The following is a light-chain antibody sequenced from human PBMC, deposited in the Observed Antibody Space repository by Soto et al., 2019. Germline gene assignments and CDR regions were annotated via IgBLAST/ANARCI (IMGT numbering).Light chain of an antibody. CDR2: DAS. Sequence: EVVLTQSPATLSLSPGETATLSCRASQSVSSYLAWYQQKPGQAPRLLIYDASKTATGTPATLSGSGSGTDFTLTISSLEPEDFAVYYCQQRSGWPPSLTFGGGTKVESK. CDR1: QSVSSY. CDR3: QQRSGWPPSLT. J-gene: IGKJ4*01. V-gene: IGKV3-11*01.